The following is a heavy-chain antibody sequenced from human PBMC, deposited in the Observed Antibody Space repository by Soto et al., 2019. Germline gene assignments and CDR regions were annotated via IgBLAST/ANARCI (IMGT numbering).Heavy chain of an antibody. Sequence: GGSLRLSCAASGFTFSNAWMSWVRQAPGKGLEWVGRIKSKTDGGTTDYAAPVKGRFTISRDDLKNTLYLQINSLKTEDTAVYYCTAWGSYRSSLAFDIWGQGTMVTVSS. CDR1: GFTFSNAW. CDR2: IKSKTDGGTT. CDR3: TAWGSYRSSLAFDI. D-gene: IGHD3-16*02. J-gene: IGHJ3*02. V-gene: IGHV3-15*01.